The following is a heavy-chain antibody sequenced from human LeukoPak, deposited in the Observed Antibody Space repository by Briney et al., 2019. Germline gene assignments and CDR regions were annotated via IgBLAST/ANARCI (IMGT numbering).Heavy chain of an antibody. CDR2: INHSGST. V-gene: IGHV4-34*01. D-gene: IGHD6-25*01. Sequence: SETLSLTCAVYGGSFSGYYWSWIRQPPGKGLEWIGEINHSGSTNYNPSLKSRVTISRDTSKNQFSLKLTSVTTADTAVYYCARAGGVKTAALDLDYWGQGTLVTVSS. CDR1: GGSFSGYY. CDR3: ARAGGVKTAALDLDY. J-gene: IGHJ4*02.